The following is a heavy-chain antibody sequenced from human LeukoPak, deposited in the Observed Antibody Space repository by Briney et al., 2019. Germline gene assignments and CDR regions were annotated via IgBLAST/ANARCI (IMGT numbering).Heavy chain of an antibody. V-gene: IGHV4-59*01. CDR3: ARQSAYSRDVSNWFDP. J-gene: IGHJ5*02. D-gene: IGHD6-13*01. Sequence: PSETLSLTCTVSGGSISSYYWSWIRQPPGKGLEWIGYIYYSGSTNYNPSLKSRVTISVDTSKNQFSLKLSSVTAADTAVYYCARQSAYSRDVSNWFDPWGQGTLVTVSS. CDR2: IYYSGST. CDR1: GGSISSYY.